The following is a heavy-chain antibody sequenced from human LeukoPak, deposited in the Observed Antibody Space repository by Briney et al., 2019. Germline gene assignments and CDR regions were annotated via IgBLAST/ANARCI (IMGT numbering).Heavy chain of an antibody. V-gene: IGHV3-7*01. CDR3: ARDSSGYQ. D-gene: IGHD3-22*01. J-gene: IGHJ4*02. CDR1: GLTFSTYW. CDR2: IKEDGSEK. Sequence: GGSLRLSCAASGLTFSTYWMSWVRQAPGKGLEWVANIKEDGSEKYYGDSVKGRFTISRDNAKNSLYLQMNSLRAEDTAVYYCARDSSGYQWGQGTLVTVSS.